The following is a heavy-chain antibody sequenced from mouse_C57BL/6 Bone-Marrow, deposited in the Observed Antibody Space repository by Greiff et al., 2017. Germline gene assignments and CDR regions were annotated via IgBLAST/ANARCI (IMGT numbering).Heavy chain of an antibody. Sequence: EVQVVESGGGLVKPGGSLKLSCAASGFTFSDYGMHWVRQAPEKGLEWVAYISSGSSTIYYADTVKGRFTISRDNAKNTLFLQMTSLRSEDTAMXYCARSVLYAMDYWGQGTSVTVSS. CDR3: ARSVLYAMDY. CDR1: GFTFSDYG. V-gene: IGHV5-17*01. J-gene: IGHJ4*01. CDR2: ISSGSSTI.